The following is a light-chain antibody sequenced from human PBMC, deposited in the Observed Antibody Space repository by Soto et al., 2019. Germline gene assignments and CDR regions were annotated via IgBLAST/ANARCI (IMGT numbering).Light chain of an antibody. CDR1: HSVSSSY. V-gene: IGKV3-20*01. CDR2: GAS. Sequence: EIVLTQSPGTLSLSPGERATLSCRASHSVSSSYLAWYQQKPGQAPRLLIYGASSRATGIPDRFSGSGSGTDFTLTISRLEAEDFAVYYCQQYGSSPFTFGGGTKVEIK. J-gene: IGKJ4*01. CDR3: QQYGSSPFT.